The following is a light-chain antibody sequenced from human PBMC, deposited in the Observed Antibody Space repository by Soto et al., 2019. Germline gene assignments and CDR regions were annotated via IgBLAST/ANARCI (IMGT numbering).Light chain of an antibody. CDR3: QLYGSSPPRYT. CDR1: QSVSSNY. J-gene: IGKJ2*01. V-gene: IGKV3-20*01. CDR2: AAS. Sequence: EIVLTQSPGTLYLSPGERATLSCRASQSVSSNYLAWYQQKRGQAPRLLIYAASARATGIPDRFSDSGSGKDFPITLSSLETEDFTVYFCQLYGSSPPRYTFAQGTKLEIK.